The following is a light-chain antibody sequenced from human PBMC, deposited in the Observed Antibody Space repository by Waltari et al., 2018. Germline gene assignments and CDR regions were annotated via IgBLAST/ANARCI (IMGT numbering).Light chain of an antibody. CDR1: QSIDKF. V-gene: IGKV1-39*01. CDR3: QPTYTSLAWT. Sequence: DIQMTQSPSSLSASVGDRVTITCRPSQSIDKFLNWYQKKPGKAPDPLFYAASTRQTGVPSRFSGSGSGTDFTLTITSLHPEDFATYYCQPTYTSLAWTFGQGTKVEIK. CDR2: AAS. J-gene: IGKJ1*01.